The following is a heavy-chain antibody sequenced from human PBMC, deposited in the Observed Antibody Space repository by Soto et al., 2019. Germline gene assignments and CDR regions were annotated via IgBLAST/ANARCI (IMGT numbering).Heavy chain of an antibody. J-gene: IGHJ6*02. Sequence: EVQLVESGGGLVQPGGSLRLSCEASGFTFRNYDMHWVRQGTGKGLEWVSGISAAGDPDYADFVEGRFTISRENAQNAFFLQMNSLNVGDTAVYYCARTDRDFYGLDVWGQGTTVIVSS. CDR1: GFTFRNYD. CDR3: ARTDRDFYGLDV. CDR2: ISAAGDP. V-gene: IGHV3-13*05.